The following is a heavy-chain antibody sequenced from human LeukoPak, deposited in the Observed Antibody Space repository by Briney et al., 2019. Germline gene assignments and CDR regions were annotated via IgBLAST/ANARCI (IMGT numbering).Heavy chain of an antibody. V-gene: IGHV4-39*02. Sequence: SETLSLTCTVSGGSISSSSYYWGWIRQPPGTGLEWIGSIYYSGSTYYNPSLKSRVTISVDTSRNHFSVKLSSVIAADTAVYYCARSQNYYGSGDYWSQGTLVTVSS. CDR3: ARSQNYYGSGDY. CDR1: GGSISSSSYY. CDR2: IYYSGST. J-gene: IGHJ4*02. D-gene: IGHD3-10*01.